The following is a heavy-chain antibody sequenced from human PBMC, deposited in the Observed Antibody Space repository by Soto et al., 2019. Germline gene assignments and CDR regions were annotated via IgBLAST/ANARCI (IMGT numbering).Heavy chain of an antibody. D-gene: IGHD3-22*01. J-gene: IGHJ4*02. CDR3: ARGWGYDSNDYYYAY. Sequence: QVQLVQSGAEVRKPGSSVKVYCKASGGTFSRHAISWVRQAPGQGLEWMGGIIPIFGTANHAQKFQGRVTIIADESTSTVYMELSSLRSEDTAMYYCARGWGYDSNDYYYAYWGQGTLVIFSS. CDR1: GGTFSRHA. V-gene: IGHV1-69*01. CDR2: IIPIFGTA.